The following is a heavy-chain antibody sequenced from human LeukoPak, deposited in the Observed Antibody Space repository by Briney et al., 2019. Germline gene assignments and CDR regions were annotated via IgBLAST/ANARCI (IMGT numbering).Heavy chain of an antibody. D-gene: IGHD3-22*01. Sequence: SETLSLTCTVSGGSISSSSYYWGWIRQPPGTGLEWIGRIYTSGSTNYNPSLKSRVTISVDTSKNQFSLKLSSVTAADTAVYYCARDEDYYDSSGSYAFDIWGQGTMVTVSS. CDR3: ARDEDYYDSSGSYAFDI. CDR2: IYTSGST. J-gene: IGHJ3*02. CDR1: GGSISSSSYY. V-gene: IGHV4-39*07.